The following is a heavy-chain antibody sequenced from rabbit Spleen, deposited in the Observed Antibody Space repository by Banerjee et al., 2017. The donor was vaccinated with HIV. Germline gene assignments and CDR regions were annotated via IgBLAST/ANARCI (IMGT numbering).Heavy chain of an antibody. J-gene: IGHJ6*01. D-gene: IGHD1-1*01. CDR1: GFSFSSRYY. CDR3: ARDTSSSFSSYGMDL. CDR2: IDAGSSGIT. V-gene: IGHV1S45*01. Sequence: QEQLEESGGDLVKPEGSLTLTCTASGFSFSSRYYMCWVRQAPGKGLEWIACIDAGSSGITYCASWAKGRFTFSKTSSTTVTLQMTSLTAADTATYFCARDTSSSFSSYGMDLWGPGTLVTVS.